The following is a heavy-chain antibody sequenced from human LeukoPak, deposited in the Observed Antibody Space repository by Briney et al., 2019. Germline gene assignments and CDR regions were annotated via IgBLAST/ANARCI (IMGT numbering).Heavy chain of an antibody. V-gene: IGHV1-46*01. J-gene: IGHJ6*03. CDR2: INPSGGST. D-gene: IGHD3-3*01. Sequence: GASVKVSCKASGSTFTSYYMHWVRQGPGQGLEWMGIINPSGGSTSYAQKFQGRGTMTRDMSTSTVYMELSSLRSEDTAVYYCARALEPQNYDFWSGYWNDYYYYYMDVWGKGTTVTVSS. CDR1: GSTFTSYY. CDR3: ARALEPQNYDFWSGYWNDYYYYYMDV.